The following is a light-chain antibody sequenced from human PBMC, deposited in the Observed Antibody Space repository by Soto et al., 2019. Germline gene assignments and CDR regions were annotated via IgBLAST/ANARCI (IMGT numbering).Light chain of an antibody. CDR3: QSYDSSLSGYV. V-gene: IGLV1-40*01. CDR2: GNV. CDR1: SSNIGAGFD. Sequence: QSVLTQPPSVSGAPGQRVTISCTGSSSNIGAGFDVHWYQQLPGTAPKLLIYGNVDRPSGVPDRFSRSKSGTSASLAITGLQAEDEADYYCQSYDSSLSGYVFGTGTKVTVL. J-gene: IGLJ1*01.